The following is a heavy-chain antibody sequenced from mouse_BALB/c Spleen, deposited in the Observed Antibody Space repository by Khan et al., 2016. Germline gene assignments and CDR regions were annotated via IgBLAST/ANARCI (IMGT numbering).Heavy chain of an antibody. J-gene: IGHJ4*01. CDR1: GDSITSGY. CDR2: ISYSGST. D-gene: IGHD3-2*01. CDR3: ALDSSGYHYYAMDY. Sequence: AQFQEAGPSLVKPSQTLSLTCSVTGDSITSGYWNWIRKFPGNKLEYMGYISYSGSTYYNPSLKSRISITRDTSKNQYYLQLNSVTTEDTATYYCALDSSGYHYYAMDYWGQGTSVTVSS. V-gene: IGHV3-8*02.